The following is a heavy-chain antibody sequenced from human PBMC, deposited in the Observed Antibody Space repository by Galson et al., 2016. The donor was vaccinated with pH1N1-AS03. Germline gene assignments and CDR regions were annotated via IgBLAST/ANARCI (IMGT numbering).Heavy chain of an antibody. J-gene: IGHJ4*02. CDR1: GGSLTNYY. CDR3: ARGRGSSNLDPVGY. D-gene: IGHD3-10*01. V-gene: IGHV4-4*07. Sequence: SETLSLTCTVSGGSLTNYYWSWILQPAGRGLESIGRIHSSGSTDYNPSLRTRVTMSKDSSKNQISLNLTSVSASDTAIYYCARGRGSSNLDPVGYWGQGILVTVSS. CDR2: IHSSGST.